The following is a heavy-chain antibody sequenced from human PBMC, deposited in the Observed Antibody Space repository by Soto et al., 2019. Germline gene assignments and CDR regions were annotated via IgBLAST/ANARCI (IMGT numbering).Heavy chain of an antibody. J-gene: IGHJ4*02. CDR2: IYYSGST. V-gene: IGHV4-59*01. CDR1: GGSISSYY. Sequence: SETLSLTCTVSGGSISSYYWSWIRQPPGKGLEWIGYIYYSGSTNYNPSLKSRVTISVDTSKNQFSLKLSSVTAADTAVYYCARSLVIAMAPGYWGQGTLVTVSS. CDR3: ARSLVIAMAPGY. D-gene: IGHD5-18*01.